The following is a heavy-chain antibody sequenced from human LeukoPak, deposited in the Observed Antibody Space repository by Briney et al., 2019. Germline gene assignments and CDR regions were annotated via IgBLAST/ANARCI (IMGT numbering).Heavy chain of an antibody. CDR2: IRSNGNNK. D-gene: IGHD1-1*01. Sequence: GGSLRLSCAASAFRFSDYGMHWVRQAPGKGLEWVAFIRSNGNNKYYTDSVKGRFTISRENSKNMLYLEMNTLRAEDTAVYYCAKDSDNWAFDYWGQGTLVTVSS. J-gene: IGHJ4*02. V-gene: IGHV3-30*02. CDR1: AFRFSDYG. CDR3: AKDSDNWAFDY.